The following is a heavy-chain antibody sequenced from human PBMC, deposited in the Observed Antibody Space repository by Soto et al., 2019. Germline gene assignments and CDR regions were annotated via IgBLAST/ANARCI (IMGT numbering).Heavy chain of an antibody. CDR2: LYNAERT. CDR1: GGSVTNHY. J-gene: IGHJ4*02. Sequence: SETLSLTCTVSGGSVTNHYWSWIRQPAGKGLEWLGRLYNAERTTYNPALKGRVTMSMDTANNQFSLKLTSVTAADTAAYFCAREPLAHSYFDFWGQGTLVTVSS. V-gene: IGHV4-4*07. CDR3: AREPLAHSYFDF.